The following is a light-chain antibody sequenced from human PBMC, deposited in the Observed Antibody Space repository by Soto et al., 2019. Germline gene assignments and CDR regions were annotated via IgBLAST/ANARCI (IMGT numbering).Light chain of an antibody. V-gene: IGKV1-33*01. CDR3: QQYDNLPPLT. CDR1: QDISNY. J-gene: IGKJ4*01. Sequence: DIQMTQSPSSLSASVGDRVTITCQASQDISNYLNWYQQKPGKAPKLLIYDASNFETGVSSRFSGSGSGTDFTFTISSLPPEDIATYYCQQYDNLPPLTFGGGTKVEIK. CDR2: DAS.